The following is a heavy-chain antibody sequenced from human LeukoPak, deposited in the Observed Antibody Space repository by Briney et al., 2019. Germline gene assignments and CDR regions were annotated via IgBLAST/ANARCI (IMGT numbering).Heavy chain of an antibody. CDR1: GGSISSYY. Sequence: PSETLSLTCTVSGGSISSYYWSWIRQPPGKGLEWIGYIYYSGSTNYNPSLKSRVTISVDTSKNQFSLKLSSVTAADTAVYYCARDSDYVWGSYRYYYGMDVWGQGTTVTVSS. V-gene: IGHV4-59*01. CDR2: IYYSGST. CDR3: ARDSDYVWGSYRYYYGMDV. J-gene: IGHJ6*02. D-gene: IGHD3-16*02.